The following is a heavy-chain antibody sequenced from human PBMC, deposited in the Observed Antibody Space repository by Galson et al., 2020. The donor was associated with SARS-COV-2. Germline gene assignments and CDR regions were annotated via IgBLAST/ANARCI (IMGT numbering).Heavy chain of an antibody. D-gene: IGHD2-15*01. J-gene: IGHJ4*02. Sequence: SQTLSLTCTVSGYSISSGYFWGWIRQPPGKGLEWMGSIYHSGSTYYNPSLKSRVTISVDTSKNQFSLKLSSVTAADTAVYYCATYAVVVVAPTPLRADYWGQGTLVTVSS. CDR2: IYHSGST. V-gene: IGHV4-38-2*02. CDR1: GYSISSGYF. CDR3: ATYAVVVVAPTPLRADY.